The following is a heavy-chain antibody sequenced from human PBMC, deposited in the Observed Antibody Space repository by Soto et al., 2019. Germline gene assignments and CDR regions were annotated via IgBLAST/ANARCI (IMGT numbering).Heavy chain of an antibody. V-gene: IGHV4-59*01. J-gene: IGHJ5*02. CDR1: GGSISSYY. CDR2: IYYSGST. Sequence: QVQLQESGPGLVKPSETLSLTCTVSGGSISSYYWSWIRQPPGKGLEWIGYIYYSGSTNYNPSLKSRVTISVDTSKNQFSLKLSSVTAADTAVYYCARVNGAGWAHWFDPWGQGTLVTVSS. D-gene: IGHD2-8*01. CDR3: ARVNGAGWAHWFDP.